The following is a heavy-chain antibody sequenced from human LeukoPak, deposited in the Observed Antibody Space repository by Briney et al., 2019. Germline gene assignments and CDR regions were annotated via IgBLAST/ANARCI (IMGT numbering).Heavy chain of an antibody. V-gene: IGHV3-74*01. CDR1: GFTFSSYW. D-gene: IGHD3-10*01. CDR2: INSDGSST. J-gene: IGHJ4*02. CDR3: ARDRYGSGNYRDY. Sequence: GGSLRLSCAASGFTFSSYWMHWVRQVPGKGLVWVSRINSDGSSTSYADSVKGRFTISRDNAKNTLYLQMNSLRAEDTAVYYCARDRYGSGNYRDYWGQGTLVTVSS.